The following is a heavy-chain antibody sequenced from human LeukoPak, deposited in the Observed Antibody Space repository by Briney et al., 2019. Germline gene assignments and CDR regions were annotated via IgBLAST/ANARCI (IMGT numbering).Heavy chain of an antibody. V-gene: IGHV1-2*02. CDR3: ARNLWFGESSDAFDM. CDR1: GYTFTGYY. D-gene: IGHD3-10*01. J-gene: IGHJ3*02. Sequence: ASVKVSCKASGYTFTGYYMHWVRQAPGQGLEWMGWINPKSGGTNYAQKFQGRVTMTRDTSISTAYMEMSRLRSDDTAVYYCARNLWFGESSDAFDMWGQGTMVTVSS. CDR2: INPKSGGT.